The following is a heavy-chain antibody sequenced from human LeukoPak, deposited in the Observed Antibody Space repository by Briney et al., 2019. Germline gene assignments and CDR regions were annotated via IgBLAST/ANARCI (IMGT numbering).Heavy chain of an antibody. CDR3: VRGSVTYSGGYFQH. D-gene: IGHD1-26*01. J-gene: IGHJ1*01. Sequence: GRSLRLSCAASGFTFSSYVMHWVRQAPGKGLEWVALITYDGSNKYYADSVKGRFTISRDNSMNTLDLQMNTLRAEDTAVYYCVRGSVTYSGGYFQHWGQGTLVTVSS. CDR2: ITYDGSNK. V-gene: IGHV3-30-3*01. CDR1: GFTFSSYV.